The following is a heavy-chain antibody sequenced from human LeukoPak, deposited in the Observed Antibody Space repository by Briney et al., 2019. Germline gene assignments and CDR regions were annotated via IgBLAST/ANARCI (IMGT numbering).Heavy chain of an antibody. CDR1: EFTFSTFW. Sequence: SGGSLRLSCAASEFTFSTFWMSWVRQAPGKGLEWVANIKADGSVKHYVDSMEGRFSISRGNARSSLYLQMNSLRAEDTAVYYCVRDSDYQRNSGGRYAHYDALDIWGHGTMVTVSS. D-gene: IGHD2-21*01. CDR3: VRDSDYQRNSGGRYAHYDALDI. J-gene: IGHJ3*02. CDR2: IKADGSVK. V-gene: IGHV3-7*01.